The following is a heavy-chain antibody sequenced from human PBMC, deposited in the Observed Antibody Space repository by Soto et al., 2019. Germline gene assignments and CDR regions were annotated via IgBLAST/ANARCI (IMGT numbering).Heavy chain of an antibody. V-gene: IGHV3-30-3*01. CDR1: AFTLSKFV. CDR2: TSNDGSNT. J-gene: IGHJ6*02. CDR3: ARGHLDV. Sequence: QVQVVESGGGVVQPGKSLRLSCAASAFTLSKFVMHWVRQAPGRGLEWVAVTSNDGSNTFYADSVKGRFTISRDNSKNTVYLRMNSLRTEATAVYYCARGHLDVWGQGTTVTVSS.